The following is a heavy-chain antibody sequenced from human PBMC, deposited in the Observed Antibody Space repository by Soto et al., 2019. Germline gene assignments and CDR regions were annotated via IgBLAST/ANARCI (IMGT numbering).Heavy chain of an antibody. J-gene: IGHJ4*02. CDR1: GGSFSCYY. D-gene: IGHD2-15*01. CDR3: ARRVAATSVDY. CDR2: INHSGST. Sequence: PSETLSLSCTVYGGSFSCYYWSWIRQPPGKGLELIGEINHSGSTNYNPSLKSRVTISVDTSKNQFSLKLSSVTAADTAVYYCARRVAATSVDYWGQGTLVTVSS. V-gene: IGHV4-34*01.